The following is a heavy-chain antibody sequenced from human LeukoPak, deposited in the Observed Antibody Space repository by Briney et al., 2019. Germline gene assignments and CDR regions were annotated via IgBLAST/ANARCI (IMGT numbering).Heavy chain of an antibody. CDR3: ATLYNWNDGSFDY. V-gene: IGHV5-51*01. CDR2: IYPGDSNT. J-gene: IGHJ4*02. Sequence: GESLKISCKGSGYSFTSHWIGWVRQKPGRGLESMGIIYPGDSNTRYSPSFQGQVTISADKSINTAYLQWSSLKASDTAMYHCATLYNWNDGSFDYWGQGTLVTVSS. CDR1: GYSFTSHW. D-gene: IGHD1-20*01.